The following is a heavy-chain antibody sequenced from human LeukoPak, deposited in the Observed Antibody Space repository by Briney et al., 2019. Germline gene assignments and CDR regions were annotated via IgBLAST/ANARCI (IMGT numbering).Heavy chain of an antibody. D-gene: IGHD1-1*01. V-gene: IGHV3-30*03. CDR3: ARGTGTTAYFDY. Sequence: GGSLRLSCAASGFSFSDHGMHWVRQAPGKGLEWVAVMSYDGSNKDYADSVKGRFTISRDNSKNTLYLQVNSLRAEDTAVYYCARGTGTTAYFDYWGQGTLVTVSS. J-gene: IGHJ4*02. CDR2: MSYDGSNK. CDR1: GFSFSDHG.